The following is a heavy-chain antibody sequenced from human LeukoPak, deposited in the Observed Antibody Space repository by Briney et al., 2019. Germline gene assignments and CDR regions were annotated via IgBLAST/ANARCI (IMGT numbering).Heavy chain of an antibody. CDR1: GFTFSSYD. J-gene: IGHJ3*02. Sequence: GGSLRLSCAASGFTFSSYDMHWVRQATGKGLEWVSAIGTAGDTYYPGSVKGRFTISRENAKNSLYLQMNSLRAEDTAVYYCARDRAELVVDAFDIWGQGTMVTASS. D-gene: IGHD2-8*02. CDR3: ARDRAELVVDAFDI. CDR2: IGTAGDT. V-gene: IGHV3-13*01.